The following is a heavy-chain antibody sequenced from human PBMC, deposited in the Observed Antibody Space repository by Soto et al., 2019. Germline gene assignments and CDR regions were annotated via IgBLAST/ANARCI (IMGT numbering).Heavy chain of an antibody. CDR1: GFTFSHYA. CDR2: ISYDGSNK. D-gene: IGHD1-26*01. J-gene: IGHJ4*02. Sequence: VQLVESGGGVVQPGRSLRLSCAASGFTFSHYAMYWVRQAPGKGLEWVAVISYDGSNKYYADSVKGRFTISRDKSRSTLYLQMNSLRAEDTAVYYCTRDRDSGSFYYFDYWGQGTLVTVSS. CDR3: TRDRDSGSFYYFDY. V-gene: IGHV3-30-3*01.